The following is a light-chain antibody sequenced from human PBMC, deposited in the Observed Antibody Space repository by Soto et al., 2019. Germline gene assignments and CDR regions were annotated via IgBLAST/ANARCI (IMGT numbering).Light chain of an antibody. CDR1: QTISSW. CDR2: DAS. Sequence: DIQMTQSPSTLSASVGDRVTITCRASQTISSWLAWYQQKPGKAPKILIYDASSLESGVQSGFSGSGSGTEFTLTIRSLQPDDFATYYCQQYNDYFTFGGGTKVDIK. V-gene: IGKV1-5*01. CDR3: QQYNDYFT. J-gene: IGKJ4*01.